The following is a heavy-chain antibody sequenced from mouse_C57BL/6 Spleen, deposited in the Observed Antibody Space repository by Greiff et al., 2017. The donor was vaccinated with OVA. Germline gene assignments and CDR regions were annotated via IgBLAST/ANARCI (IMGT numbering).Heavy chain of an antibody. D-gene: IGHD4-1*01. J-gene: IGHJ2*01. CDR3: ARCWDVHYFDY. CDR1: GFSLTSYG. CDR2: IWSGGST. V-gene: IGHV2-2*01. Sequence: QVQLQQSGPGLVQPSQSLSITCTVSGFSLTSYGVHWVRQSPGKGLEWLGVIWSGGSTDYNAAFISRLSISKDNSKSQVFFKMNSLQADDTAIYYCARCWDVHYFDYWGQGTTLTVSS.